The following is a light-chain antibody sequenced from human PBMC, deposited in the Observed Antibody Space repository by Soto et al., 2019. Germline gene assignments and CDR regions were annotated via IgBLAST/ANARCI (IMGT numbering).Light chain of an antibody. CDR2: GAS. J-gene: IGKJ1*01. V-gene: IGKV3-20*01. CDR1: QSVSSSY. CDR3: QQYGSSGT. Sequence: EIVLTQSPGTLSLSPVERATLSCMASQSVSSSYLAWYQQKPGQAPRFLIYGASTRATGIPDRFSGSGSGTDFTLTISRLEPEDFAVYYCQQYGSSGTFGQGTKVDIK.